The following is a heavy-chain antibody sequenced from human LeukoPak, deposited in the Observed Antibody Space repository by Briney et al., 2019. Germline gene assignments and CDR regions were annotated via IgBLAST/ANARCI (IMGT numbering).Heavy chain of an antibody. J-gene: IGHJ4*02. CDR3: ARAPSGCGGTCAFDY. CDR2: MHADGDT. CDR1: GGSISGSF. V-gene: IGHV4-4*07. Sequence: SETLSLTCTVSGGSISGSFWSWIRQPAGKGLEWIGRMHADGDTNYNPSLKSRITMSFDTPEHQFSLKLTSVTAADTAVYFCARAPSGCGGTCAFDYWGQGTLVTVSS. D-gene: IGHD2-15*01.